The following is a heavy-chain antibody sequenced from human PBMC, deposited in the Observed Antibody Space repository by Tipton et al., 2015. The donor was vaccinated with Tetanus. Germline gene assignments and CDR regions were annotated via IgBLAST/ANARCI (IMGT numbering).Heavy chain of an antibody. CDR3: VRTFTGSYNN. J-gene: IGHJ4*01. CDR2: IYAGGST. Sequence: SLRLSCAASGFTVGSNYMGWVRQAPGKGLEWVSFIYAGGSTYYADSVQGRFTISRDTSRNTLYLQMNSLRIGDTAGYYCVRTFTGSYNNWGRGTLVTVSS. V-gene: IGHV3-53*01. CDR1: GFTVGSNY. D-gene: IGHD1-26*01.